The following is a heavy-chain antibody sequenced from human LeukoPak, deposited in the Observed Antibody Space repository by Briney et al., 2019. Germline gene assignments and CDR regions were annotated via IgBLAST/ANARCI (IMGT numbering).Heavy chain of an antibody. Sequence: TGGSLRLSCAASGFIFSSYDMYWVRQAPGKGLERVAVISHDGNNKQYADSVKGRFTISRDNSKNTLYLQMNSLRADDTAVYHCAKDGLMRFFDYWGQGTLVTVSS. V-gene: IGHV3-30*18. CDR2: ISHDGNNK. CDR1: GFIFSSYD. CDR3: AKDGLMRFFDY. D-gene: IGHD2-8*01. J-gene: IGHJ4*02.